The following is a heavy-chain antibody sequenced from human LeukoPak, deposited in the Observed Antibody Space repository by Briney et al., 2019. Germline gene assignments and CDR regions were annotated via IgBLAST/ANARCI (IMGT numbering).Heavy chain of an antibody. V-gene: IGHV4-39*01. CDR1: GGSISSSGYY. CDR3: ARHDYGAKWFDP. J-gene: IGHJ5*02. CDR2: VYYSGST. D-gene: IGHD4-17*01. Sequence: PSETLSLTCTVSGGSISSSGYYWGWIRQPPGKGLEWIGNVYYSGSTYYNPFLKSRVTISVDTSKNQFSLKLSSVTAADTAVYYCARHDYGAKWFDPWGQGTLLTVSS.